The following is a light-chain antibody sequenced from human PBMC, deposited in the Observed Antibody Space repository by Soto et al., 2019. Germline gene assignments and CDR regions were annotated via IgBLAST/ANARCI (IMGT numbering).Light chain of an antibody. Sequence: QSGLTQPASVSGSPGQSITISCTGTSSDVGDYNYVSWYQQHPGKSPKLIVYEVSHRLSGVSDRFSGSKSGHTASLTISGLQDDDEADYYCSSSITNNIVVFGGGNKLTVL. CDR2: EVS. CDR3: SSSITNNIVV. J-gene: IGLJ2*01. V-gene: IGLV2-14*01. CDR1: SSDVGDYNY.